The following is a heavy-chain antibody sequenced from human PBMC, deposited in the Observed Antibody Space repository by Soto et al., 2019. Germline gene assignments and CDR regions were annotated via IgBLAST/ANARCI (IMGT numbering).Heavy chain of an antibody. CDR1: GGTFSSYT. V-gene: IGHV1-69*08. Sequence: QVQLVQSGAEVKKPGSSVKVSCKASGGTFSSYTISWVRQAPGQGLEWMGRFIPMLGVAHYAQKFQGRVTITADESTSTAYMELSSLRSEDTAVYYCARDGGITSPYLDYWGQGTLVTVSS. D-gene: IGHD3-10*01. J-gene: IGHJ4*02. CDR2: FIPMLGVA. CDR3: ARDGGITSPYLDY.